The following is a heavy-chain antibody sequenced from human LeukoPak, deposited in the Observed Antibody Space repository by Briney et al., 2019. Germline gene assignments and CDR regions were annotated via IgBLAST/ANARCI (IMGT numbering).Heavy chain of an antibody. CDR1: THTTNNHP. Sequence: PETPTLTHTPTTHTTNNHPTNHTPHPPHNPPKTNPNTQNTGSTNYNPSLKSRVTISIDTSKNQFSLKLSSVTAADTAVYYCARCVLDSYGYWTSFDYWGQGTLVTVSS. J-gene: IGHJ4*02. CDR2: TQNTGST. D-gene: IGHD3-22*01. CDR3: ARCVLDSYGYWTSFDY. V-gene: IGHV4-59*11.